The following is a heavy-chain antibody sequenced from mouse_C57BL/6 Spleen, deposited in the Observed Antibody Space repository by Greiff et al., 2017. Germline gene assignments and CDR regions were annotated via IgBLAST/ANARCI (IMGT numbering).Heavy chain of an antibody. CDR3: ARQGGTGTDYFDY. CDR1: GFTFSSYG. CDR2: ISSGGSYT. V-gene: IGHV5-6*01. Sequence: EVKLVESGGDLVKPGGSLKLSCAASGFTFSSYGMSWVRQTPDKRLEWVATISSGGSYTYYPDSVKGRFTISRDNAKNTLYLQMSSLKSEDTAMYYCARQGGTGTDYFDYWGQGTTLTVSS. J-gene: IGHJ2*01. D-gene: IGHD4-1*01.